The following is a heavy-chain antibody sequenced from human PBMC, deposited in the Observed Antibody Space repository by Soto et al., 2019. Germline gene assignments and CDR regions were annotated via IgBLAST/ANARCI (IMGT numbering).Heavy chain of an antibody. D-gene: IGHD4-4*01. V-gene: IGHV5-51*01. Sequence: PGESLKISCKGSGYRFTSYWIAWVRQMPGKGLEWMGIIYPGDSDARYSPSLQGQVTISVDKSISTAYLQWSSLKASDTAIYYCARQLGHDYINNWFDPWGQGTLVTVSS. CDR2: IYPGDSDA. CDR3: ARQLGHDYINNWFDP. CDR1: GYRFTSYW. J-gene: IGHJ5*02.